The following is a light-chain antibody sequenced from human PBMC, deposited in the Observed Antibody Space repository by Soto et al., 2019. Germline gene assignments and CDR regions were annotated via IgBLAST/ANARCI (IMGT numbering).Light chain of an antibody. Sequence: DIQMTQSPSSVSASVGDGVTITCRASQGISTSLGWYQQKPGKAPKLLIYAASSLHSGVPSRFSGGGSGTDFTLTISSLQPEDFATYYCQQVNVYPSTFGGGTTVDIK. J-gene: IGKJ4*01. CDR2: AAS. CDR1: QGISTS. CDR3: QQVNVYPST. V-gene: IGKV1-12*02.